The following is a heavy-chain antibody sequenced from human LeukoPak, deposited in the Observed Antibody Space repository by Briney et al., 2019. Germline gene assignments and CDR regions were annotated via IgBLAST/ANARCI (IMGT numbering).Heavy chain of an antibody. J-gene: IGHJ4*02. Sequence: GGSLRLSCAASGFMFSSYAMSWVRQAPGKGLEWVSAISGSGDSTYYADSVKGRFTISRDNSENTLYLQMNSLRVEDTAIYYCAKVEGATWYGESEYYFDYWGKGTLVTVSS. CDR1: GFMFSSYA. D-gene: IGHD3-10*01. V-gene: IGHV3-23*01. CDR3: AKVEGATWYGESEYYFDY. CDR2: ISGSGDST.